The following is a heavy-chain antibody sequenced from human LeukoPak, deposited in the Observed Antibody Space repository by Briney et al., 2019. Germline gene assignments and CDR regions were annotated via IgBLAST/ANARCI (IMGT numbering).Heavy chain of an antibody. D-gene: IGHD3-10*01. V-gene: IGHV1-8*02. CDR1: GYTFTSYD. J-gene: IGHJ4*02. Sequence: ASVKVSCKASGYTFTSYDINWVRQATGQGLEWMGWMNPNSGNTGYAQKFQGRVTMTTDTSTSTAYMELRSLRSDDTAVYYCARDPWFGEGRDYWGQGTLVTVSS. CDR3: ARDPWFGEGRDY. CDR2: MNPNSGNT.